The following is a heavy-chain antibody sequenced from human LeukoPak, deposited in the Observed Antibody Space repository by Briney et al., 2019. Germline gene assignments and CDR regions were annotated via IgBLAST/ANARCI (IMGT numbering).Heavy chain of an antibody. D-gene: IGHD5-24*01. CDR3: ARDIRDGYNSGY. CDR1: GFNFSDYY. Sequence: PGGSLRLSCAASGFNFSDYYMSWMRQAPGRGLEWVSYMSISGDTIYYADSMKGRFTISRDNAKNSLYLQMNSLRAEDTAVYYCARDIRDGYNSGYWGQGTLVTVSS. J-gene: IGHJ4*02. V-gene: IGHV3-11*04. CDR2: MSISGDTI.